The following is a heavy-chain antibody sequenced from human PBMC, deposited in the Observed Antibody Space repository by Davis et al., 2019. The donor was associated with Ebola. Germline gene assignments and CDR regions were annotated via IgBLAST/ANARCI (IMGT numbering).Heavy chain of an antibody. CDR3: ARWVYYDILTGYYGGYGLDV. Sequence: PSETLSLTCTVSGDSVSSDNYYWIWIRQPPGEALEWIGYMSYSGSTNYNPSLKSRVAISVDTSKNQFSLKLSSVTAADTAVYYCARWVYYDILTGYYGGYGLDVWGQGTTVTVSS. J-gene: IGHJ6*02. V-gene: IGHV4-61*01. D-gene: IGHD3-9*01. CDR2: MSYSGST. CDR1: GDSVSSDNYY.